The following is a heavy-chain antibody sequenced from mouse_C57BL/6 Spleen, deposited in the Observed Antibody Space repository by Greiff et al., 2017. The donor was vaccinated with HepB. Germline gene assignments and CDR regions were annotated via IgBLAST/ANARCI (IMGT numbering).Heavy chain of an antibody. CDR2: IDPSDSYT. V-gene: IGHV1-69*01. CDR3: ARFGYYGSSLDY. Sequence: VQLQQPGAELVMPGASVKLSCKASGYTFTSYWMHWVKQRPGQGLEWIGEIDPSDSYTNYNQKFKGKSTLTVDKSSSTAYMQLSSLTSEDSAVYYCARFGYYGSSLDYWGQGTTLTVSS. D-gene: IGHD1-1*01. CDR1: GYTFTSYW. J-gene: IGHJ2*01.